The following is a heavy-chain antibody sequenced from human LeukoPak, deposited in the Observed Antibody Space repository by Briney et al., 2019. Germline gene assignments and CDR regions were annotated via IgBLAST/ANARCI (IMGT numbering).Heavy chain of an antibody. CDR1: GGTFSSYA. CDR3: ARSGLTSSGYYCFDY. J-gene: IGHJ4*02. Sequence: SVKVSCKASGGTFSSYAISWVRQAPGQGLEWMGRIIPILGIANYAQKFQGRVTITADKSTSTAYMELSSLRSEDTAVYYCARSGLTSSGYYCFDYWGQGTLVTVSS. CDR2: IIPILGIA. V-gene: IGHV1-69*04. D-gene: IGHD3-22*01.